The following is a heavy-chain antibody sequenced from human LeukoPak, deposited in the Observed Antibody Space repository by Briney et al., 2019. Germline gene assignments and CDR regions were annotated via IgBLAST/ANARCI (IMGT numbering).Heavy chain of an antibody. CDR2: ISHSSSYI. CDR3: ARAYRDAFDI. Sequence: PGGSLRLSCAASGFTFSSYAMSWVRQAPGKGLEWVSSISHSSSYIYYADSVKGRFTISRDNAKNSLYLQMNSLRAEDTAAYYCARAYRDAFDIWGQETMVTVSS. CDR1: GFTFSSYA. V-gene: IGHV3-21*01. J-gene: IGHJ3*02.